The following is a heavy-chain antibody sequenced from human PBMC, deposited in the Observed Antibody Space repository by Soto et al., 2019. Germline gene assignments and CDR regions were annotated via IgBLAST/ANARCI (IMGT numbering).Heavy chain of an antibody. D-gene: IGHD3-10*01. J-gene: IGHJ6*02. CDR2: IRWDGGST. CDR1: GFTFGGYN. V-gene: IGHV3-43*01. Sequence: PGGSLRLSCAASGFTFGGYNMHWVRQIPGKGLEWVSVIRWDGGSTYYADSVKGRFTISRDNSKKSLYLQMNSLRTDDTALYYCAKDMFGPGSRNYGLDVWGQGTTVTVSS. CDR3: AKDMFGPGSRNYGLDV.